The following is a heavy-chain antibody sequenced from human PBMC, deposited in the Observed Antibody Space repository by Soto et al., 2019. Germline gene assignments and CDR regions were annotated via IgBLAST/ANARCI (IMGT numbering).Heavy chain of an antibody. V-gene: IGHV4-4*01. D-gene: IGHD5-18*01. CDR1: GGSISSYYR. CDR3: ARDRPSGYTYCSSGWSDP. Sequence: PETRSLTCAVSGGSISSYYRWSWVRQAPGRGRGWIGEVYHSGSTNYNPSLKSRVTISADKSKKQFSLELTSVTAADTAVYFCARDRPSGYTYCSSGWSDPWGQGTLV. J-gene: IGHJ5*02. CDR2: VYHSGST.